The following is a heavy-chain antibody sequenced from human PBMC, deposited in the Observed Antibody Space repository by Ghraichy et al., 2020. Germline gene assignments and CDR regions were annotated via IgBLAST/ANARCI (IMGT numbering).Heavy chain of an antibody. CDR1: GFTFSSYA. J-gene: IGHJ5*02. CDR3: AKAWGYCSGGICPEYNWFDP. V-gene: IGHV3-23*01. D-gene: IGHD2-15*01. Sequence: GESLNISCAASGFTFSSYAMNWVRQAPGKGLEWVSRISGSGGTTYYADSMKGRFTISRDNSKNTLHLQMNSLRAEDTAVYYCAKAWGYCSGGICPEYNWFDPWGQGTLVTVSS. CDR2: ISGSGGTT.